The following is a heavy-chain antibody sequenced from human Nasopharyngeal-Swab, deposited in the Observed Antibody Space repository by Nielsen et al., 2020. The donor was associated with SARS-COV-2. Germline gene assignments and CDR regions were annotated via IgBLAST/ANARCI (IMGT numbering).Heavy chain of an antibody. Sequence: WVRQVPGQGLEWMGWISAYNGNTNYAQKLQGRVTMTPDTSTSTAYMELRSLRSDDPAVYYCARESPDIVVVVAARGYYYGMDVWGQGTTVTVSS. D-gene: IGHD2-15*01. J-gene: IGHJ6*02. CDR3: ARESPDIVVVVAARGYYYGMDV. V-gene: IGHV1-18*01. CDR2: ISAYNGNT.